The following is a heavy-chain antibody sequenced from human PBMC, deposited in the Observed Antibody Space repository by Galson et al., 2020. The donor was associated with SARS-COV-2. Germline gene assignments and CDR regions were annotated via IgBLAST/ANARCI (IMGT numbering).Heavy chain of an antibody. CDR3: ARGTTVHFDY. J-gene: IGHJ4*02. D-gene: IGHD4-17*01. CDR1: GGSISSGAYY. V-gene: IGHV4-31*03. Sequence: ASETLSLTCTVSGGSISSGAYYWSWIRQHPGKGLEWIGYMYSSGSTYYNPSLKSRGTISEDTSKNQFSLKLSSVTAADTAVYYCARGTTVHFDYWGQGTLVTVSS. CDR2: MYSSGST.